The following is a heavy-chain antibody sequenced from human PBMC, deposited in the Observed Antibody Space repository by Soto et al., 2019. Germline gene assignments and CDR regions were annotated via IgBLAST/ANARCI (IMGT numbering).Heavy chain of an antibody. Sequence: PGGSLSLSCAASGFTFSSYVMNWVRQAPGKGLEWVSAISGSGDITYYADSVKGRFTISRDNSKNTLSLQMNSLRAEDTALYYCAKDFINYAFFDYWGQGTLVTVSS. CDR3: AKDFINYAFFDY. CDR2: ISGSGDIT. J-gene: IGHJ4*02. CDR1: GFTFSSYV. D-gene: IGHD3-10*01. V-gene: IGHV3-23*01.